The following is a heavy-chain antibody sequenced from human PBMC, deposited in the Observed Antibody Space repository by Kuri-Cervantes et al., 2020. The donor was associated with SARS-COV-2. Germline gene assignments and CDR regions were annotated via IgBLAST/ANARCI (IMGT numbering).Heavy chain of an antibody. V-gene: IGHV3-11*01. Sequence: GESLKISCAASGFTFSDYYMSWIRQAPGKGLEWVSYISSSGSTIYYADSVKGRFTISRDNSKNTLYLQMNSLRAEDTAVYYCAKVSDSMTTVTTLGVWGQGTLVTVSS. D-gene: IGHD4-17*01. CDR1: GFTFSDYY. CDR3: AKVSDSMTTVTTLGV. J-gene: IGHJ4*02. CDR2: ISSSGSTI.